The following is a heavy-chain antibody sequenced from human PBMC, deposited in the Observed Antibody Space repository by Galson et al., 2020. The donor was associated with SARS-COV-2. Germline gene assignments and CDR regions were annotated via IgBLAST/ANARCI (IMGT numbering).Heavy chain of an antibody. D-gene: IGHD6-6*01. J-gene: IGHJ4*02. CDR2: IYYSGST. V-gene: IGHV4-39*01. CDR3: ARHESSSSFTPYYFDY. CDR1: GGSISSSSYY. Sequence: SETLSLTCTVSGGSISSSSYYWGWIRQPPGKGLEWIGSIYYSGSTYYNPSLKSRVTISVDTSKNQFSLKLSSVTAADTAVYYCARHESSSSFTPYYFDYWGQGTLVTVSS.